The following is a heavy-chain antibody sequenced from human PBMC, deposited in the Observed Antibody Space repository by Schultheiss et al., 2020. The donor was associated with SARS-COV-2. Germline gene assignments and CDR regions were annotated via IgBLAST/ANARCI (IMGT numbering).Heavy chain of an antibody. CDR2: INHSGST. CDR1: GGSISSGGYY. D-gene: IGHD3-3*01. Sequence: SQTLSLTCTVSGGSISSGGYYWSWIRQHPGKGLEWIGEINHSGSTNYNPSLKSRVTISVDTSKNQFSLKLSSVTAADTAVYYCVCEWLFRYYGMDVWGQGTTVTVSS. V-gene: IGHV4-31*03. CDR3: VCEWLFRYYGMDV. J-gene: IGHJ6*02.